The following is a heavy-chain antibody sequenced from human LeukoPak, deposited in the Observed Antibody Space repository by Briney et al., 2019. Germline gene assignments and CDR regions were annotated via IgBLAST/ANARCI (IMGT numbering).Heavy chain of an antibody. J-gene: IGHJ4*02. V-gene: IGHV4-61*02. CDR1: GGSISSGSYY. Sequence: SETLSLTCTVSGGSISSGSYYWSWIRQPAGKGLEWIGRIYTSGSTNYNPSLKSRVTISVDTSKNQFSLKLSSVTAADTAVYYCARDPTVTMGSYWGQGTLVPVSS. D-gene: IGHD4-17*01. CDR3: ARDPTVTMGSY. CDR2: IYTSGST.